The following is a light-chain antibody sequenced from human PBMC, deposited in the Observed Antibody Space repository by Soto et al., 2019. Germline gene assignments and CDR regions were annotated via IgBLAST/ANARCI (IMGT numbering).Light chain of an antibody. CDR2: GAS. CDR3: HQRAGWPPT. Sequence: EIVMTQSPATLSVSPGERATLSCRASQSVSSNLAWYQQKPGQAPRLLIYGASTRATGIPDRFSGSGSGTDFTLTINSLEPEDFAVYFCHQRAGWPPTFGGGTKVDI. V-gene: IGKV3D-15*01. J-gene: IGKJ4*01. CDR1: QSVSSN.